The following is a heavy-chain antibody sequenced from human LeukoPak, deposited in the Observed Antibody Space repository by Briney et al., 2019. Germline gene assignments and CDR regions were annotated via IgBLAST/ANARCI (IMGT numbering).Heavy chain of an antibody. Sequence: SETLSLTCTVSGGSISSYYWSWIRQPPGKGLEWIGYMDDSGSTNYNPSLTSRVTISEDTSKNQLSLKLGSVTAADTAVYYCARHSSGSGGAFQYWGQGTPVIVSS. V-gene: IGHV4-59*08. CDR1: GGSISSYY. CDR2: MDDSGST. CDR3: ARHSSGSGGAFQY. J-gene: IGHJ4*02. D-gene: IGHD6-19*01.